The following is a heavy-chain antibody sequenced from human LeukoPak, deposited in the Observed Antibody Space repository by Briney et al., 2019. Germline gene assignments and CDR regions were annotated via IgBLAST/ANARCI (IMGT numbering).Heavy chain of an antibody. CDR3: VKVTAARFVDH. D-gene: IGHD6-6*01. Sequence: PGRSLRLSCAASGFTFDDYAMHWVRQAPGKGLEWVSGIGWNSGGIVYADSVKGRFTISRDNAKKSLYLQMNSLGAEDTALYYCVKVTAARFVDHWGQGTLVTVSS. CDR2: IGWNSGGI. CDR1: GFTFDDYA. J-gene: IGHJ4*02. V-gene: IGHV3-9*01.